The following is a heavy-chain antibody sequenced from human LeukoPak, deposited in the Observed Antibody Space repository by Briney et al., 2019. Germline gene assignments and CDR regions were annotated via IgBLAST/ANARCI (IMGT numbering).Heavy chain of an antibody. Sequence: GGSLRLSCTVSGFTVSSNSMSWVRQAPGKGLEWVSFIYSDNTHYSDAVKGRFTISRDNSKNTLYLQMNSLRAEDTAVYYCARYPTGYSSSWFDYWGQGTLVTVSS. CDR1: GFTVSSNS. CDR2: IYSDNT. V-gene: IGHV3-53*01. J-gene: IGHJ4*02. D-gene: IGHD6-13*01. CDR3: ARYPTGYSSSWFDY.